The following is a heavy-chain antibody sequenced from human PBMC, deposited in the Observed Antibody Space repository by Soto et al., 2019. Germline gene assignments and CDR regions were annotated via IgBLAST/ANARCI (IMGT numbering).Heavy chain of an antibody. J-gene: IGHJ4*02. Sequence: QVQLVQSGAEVKKPGASEKLSCRTSGYTFTHYYIHWVRQAPGQGLEWLAIIYPASGSTNYAQDFQGRVTLTMDTSTTTVYMELSGLRAKDTAIFYCARDLAVGDHWGQGTLVTVSS. CDR3: ARDLAVGDH. D-gene: IGHD6-19*01. CDR2: IYPASGST. V-gene: IGHV1-46*01. CDR1: GYTFTHYY.